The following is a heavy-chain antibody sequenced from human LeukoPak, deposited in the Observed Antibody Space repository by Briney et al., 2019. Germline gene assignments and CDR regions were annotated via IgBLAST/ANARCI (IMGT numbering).Heavy chain of an antibody. CDR3: AIDYRLTQIQD. CDR2: IYHSGST. D-gene: IGHD1-26*01. CDR1: GGSISSSSYY. J-gene: IGHJ1*01. Sequence: PSETLSLTCTVSGGSISSSSYYWGWLRQPPGKGLEWIGSIYHSGSTYYNPSLKSRVTISVDTSKNQFSLKLSSVTAADTAVYYCAIDYRLTQIQDWGQGTLVTVSS. V-gene: IGHV4-39*07.